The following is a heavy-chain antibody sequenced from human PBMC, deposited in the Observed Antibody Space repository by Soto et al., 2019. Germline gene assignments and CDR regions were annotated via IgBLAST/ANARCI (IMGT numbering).Heavy chain of an antibody. J-gene: IGHJ4*02. CDR1: GYTFTGYY. D-gene: IGHD5-12*01. V-gene: IGHV1-2*02. CDR3: ARARDGYNPGDY. Sequence: GASVKVSCKASGYTFTGYYMHWVRQAPGQGLEWMGWINPNSGGTNYAQKFQGRVTMTRDTSISTAYMELSRLRSEDTAVYYCARARDGYNPGDYWGQGTLVTVS. CDR2: INPNSGGT.